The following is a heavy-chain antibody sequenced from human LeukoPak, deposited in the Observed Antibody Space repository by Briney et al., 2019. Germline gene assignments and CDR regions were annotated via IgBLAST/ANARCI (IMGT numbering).Heavy chain of an antibody. J-gene: IGHJ5*02. CDR3: AKGTLVAAIRANAFDP. D-gene: IGHD2-15*01. V-gene: IGHV1-8*01. Sequence: GASVKVSCKASGYTFTSYDINWVRQATGQGLEWMGWMNPNSGNTGYAQKFQGRVTMTRNTSISTAYMELSSLRSEDTAVYYCAKGTLVAAIRANAFDPWGQGTLVTVSS. CDR1: GYTFTSYD. CDR2: MNPNSGNT.